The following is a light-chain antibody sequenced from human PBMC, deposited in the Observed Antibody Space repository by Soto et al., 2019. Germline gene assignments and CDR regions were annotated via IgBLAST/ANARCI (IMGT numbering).Light chain of an antibody. Sequence: EIVLTQSPDTLSLSPGERATLSCRASQSVSSDYLVWYQQKPGQAPRLLIYGASRRATGIPDRFSGGGSGTDFILNISRLEPEDFAVYYCQHYDNTPPSVTFGPGTKVYIK. V-gene: IGKV3-20*01. CDR1: QSVSSDY. CDR3: QHYDNTPPSVT. J-gene: IGKJ3*01. CDR2: GAS.